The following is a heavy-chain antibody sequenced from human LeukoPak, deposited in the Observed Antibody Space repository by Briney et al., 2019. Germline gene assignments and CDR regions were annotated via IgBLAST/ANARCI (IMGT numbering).Heavy chain of an antibody. CDR1: GYTFTSYG. Sequence: ASVKVSCKASGYTFTSYGISWVRQAPGQGLEWMGWISAYNGNTNYAQKLQGRVTMTTDTSTSTAYMELRSLRSDDTAVYYCARAMGPLRDYVWGSYPTDYYYYYYMDVWGKGTTVTVSS. V-gene: IGHV1-18*01. J-gene: IGHJ6*03. D-gene: IGHD3-16*01. CDR3: ARAMGPLRDYVWGSYPTDYYYYYYMDV. CDR2: ISAYNGNT.